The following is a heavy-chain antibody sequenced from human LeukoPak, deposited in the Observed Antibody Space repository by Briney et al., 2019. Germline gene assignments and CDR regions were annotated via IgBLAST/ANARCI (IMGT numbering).Heavy chain of an antibody. J-gene: IGHJ5*02. V-gene: IGHV1-18*01. CDR3: ARGRAAAAPGDWFDP. Sequence: ASVKVSCKASGYTFTSYGISWVRQAPGQGLEWIGWISAYNGNTNYAQKLQGRVTMTTDTSTSTAYMELRSLRSDDTAVYYCARGRAAAAPGDWFDPWGQGTLVTVSS. CDR1: GYTFTSYG. D-gene: IGHD6-13*01. CDR2: ISAYNGNT.